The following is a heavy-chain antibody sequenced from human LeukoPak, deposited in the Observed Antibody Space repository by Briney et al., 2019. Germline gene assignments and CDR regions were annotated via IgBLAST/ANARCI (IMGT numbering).Heavy chain of an antibody. D-gene: IGHD6-6*01. J-gene: IGHJ3*02. Sequence: ASVKVSCKASGYTFTGYYMHWVRQAPGQGLEWMGIINPSGGSTSYAQKFQGRVTMTRDMSTSTVYMELSSLRSEDTAVYYCARDTSIAALDYAFDIWGQGTMVTVSS. CDR1: GYTFTGYY. V-gene: IGHV1-46*01. CDR2: INPSGGST. CDR3: ARDTSIAALDYAFDI.